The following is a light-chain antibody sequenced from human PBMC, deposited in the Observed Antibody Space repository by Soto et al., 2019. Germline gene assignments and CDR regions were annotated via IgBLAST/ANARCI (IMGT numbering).Light chain of an antibody. CDR2: DIS. Sequence: WTESRATLSLAPGERAILSCRASQSVAGSLAWYQQKPGQAPRLLIYDISTRAAAIPAMFSGSGSGTYFTRIGSRLSPEDSALYYWEQRRAPVTFGQGTRLEIK. CDR3: EQRRAPVT. CDR1: QSVAGS. V-gene: IGKV3-11*01. J-gene: IGKJ5*01.